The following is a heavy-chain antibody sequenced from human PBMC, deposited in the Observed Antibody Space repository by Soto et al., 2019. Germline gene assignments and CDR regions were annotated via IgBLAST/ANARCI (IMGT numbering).Heavy chain of an antibody. J-gene: IGHJ4*02. CDR2: TNDDGSST. D-gene: IGHD1-1*01. CDR3: TRGPRSTSTGTGAF. CDR1: GFTFSMYW. Sequence: PGGSLRLSCAASGFTFSMYWMHWVRQVPGKGPEWVSRTNDDGSSTNYADSVKGRFTISRDNAKNTLYLQMNDLRAEDTAVYYCTRGPRSTSTGTGAFWGQGTLVTVSS. V-gene: IGHV3-74*01.